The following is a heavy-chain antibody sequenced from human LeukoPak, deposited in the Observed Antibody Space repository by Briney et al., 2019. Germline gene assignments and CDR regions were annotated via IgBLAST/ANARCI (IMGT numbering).Heavy chain of an antibody. CDR3: ATSLSGWGTYHYMNV. CDR1: GFILSTSE. Sequence: GGSLRLSCVASGFILSTSEMNGVRQAPGKGLEGVSFIATEGTIYYADSGKGGCTLSRDNGKSSRYPLMNSLRAEDTAAYYCATSLSGWGTYHYMNVWGKGTTVTISS. V-gene: IGHV3-48*03. D-gene: IGHD6-19*01. CDR2: IATEGTI. J-gene: IGHJ6*03.